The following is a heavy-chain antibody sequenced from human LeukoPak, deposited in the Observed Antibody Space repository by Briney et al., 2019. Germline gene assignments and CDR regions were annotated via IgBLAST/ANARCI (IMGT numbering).Heavy chain of an antibody. CDR3: ARGRIQPS. V-gene: IGHV3-48*03. CDR2: ISSSGSTT. J-gene: IGHJ1*01. D-gene: IGHD5-18*01. CDR1: GFTLSHYE. Sequence: GGYLRLSCGASGFTLSHYEMNWVRQARGKGLEWVSYISSSGSTTYYADSVKGRFTISRDNTKNSLWLQMNSLRAEDSAVYYCARGRIQPSWGQGTLVTVSS.